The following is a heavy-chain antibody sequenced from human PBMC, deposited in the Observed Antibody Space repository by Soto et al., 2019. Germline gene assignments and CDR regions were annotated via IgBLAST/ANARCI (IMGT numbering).Heavy chain of an antibody. Sequence: GASVKVSCKASGYIFPSYGLTWVRQAPGQGLEWMGWISAYNGNTYYAQKFQGRVTLTSDTSTSTAHMELRSLRSDDTAVYYCARDRLMGATTSPSSLGQATLVTVSS. CDR2: ISAYNGNT. D-gene: IGHD1-26*01. CDR3: ARDRLMGATTSPSS. CDR1: GYIFPSYG. J-gene: IGHJ5*02. V-gene: IGHV1-18*01.